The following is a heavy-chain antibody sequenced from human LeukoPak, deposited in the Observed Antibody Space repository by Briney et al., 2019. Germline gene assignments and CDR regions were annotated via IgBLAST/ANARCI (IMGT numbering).Heavy chain of an antibody. CDR2: ITGAGGGT. D-gene: IGHD3-3*01. CDR3: GRVVDFWSGYLDV. Sequence: GGSLRLSCAASGFTLGSFGMTWVRLASGKRLEWVSSITGAGGGTLYADSVKGRVTISRDNSKNTLYLQMNSLRAEDTAIYYCGRVVDFWSGYLDVWGKGTTVTVSP. V-gene: IGHV3-23*01. J-gene: IGHJ6*04. CDR1: GFTLGSFG.